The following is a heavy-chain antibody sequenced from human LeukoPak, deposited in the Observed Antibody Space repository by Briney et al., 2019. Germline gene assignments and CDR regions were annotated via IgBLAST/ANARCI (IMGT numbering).Heavy chain of an antibody. CDR3: ARALAPSWNFPVDY. CDR2: INPDSGGT. J-gene: IGHJ4*02. CDR1: GYTFTAYY. Sequence: ASVKVSCKASGYTFTAYYVHWVRQAPGQGLEWMGRINPDSGGTDYAQQFQGRVTMTRDTSIGTVYMELTRLKSDDTAMYYCARALAPSWNFPVDYWGQGTLVTVSS. D-gene: IGHD1-7*01. V-gene: IGHV1-2*06.